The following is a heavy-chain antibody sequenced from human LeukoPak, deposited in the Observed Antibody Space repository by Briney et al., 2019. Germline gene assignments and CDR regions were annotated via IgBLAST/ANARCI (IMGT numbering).Heavy chain of an antibody. CDR2: IYHSGST. V-gene: IGHV4-30-2*01. CDR3: ARDSRITGIDY. CDR1: GGSISSGGYS. Sequence: PSQTLSLTCAVSGGSISSGGYSWSWIRQPPGKGLEWIGYIYHSGSTYYNPSLKSRVTISVDRSKNQFSLKLSSVTAADTAVYYCARDSRITGIDYWGQGTLVTVSS. D-gene: IGHD1-20*01. J-gene: IGHJ4*02.